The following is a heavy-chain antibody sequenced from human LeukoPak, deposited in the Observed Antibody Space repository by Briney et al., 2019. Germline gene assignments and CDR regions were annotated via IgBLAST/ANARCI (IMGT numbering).Heavy chain of an antibody. CDR1: GFTFSSYG. Sequence: PGGSLRLSCAVSGFTFSSYGMAWVRQAPGRGLEWVSSISGGGGTTYYADSVRGRFTMSRDNSKDTMYLEMKSLRVDDTAVYYCAKGRGYSYDLAEYFQHWGQGTLVTVSS. CDR3: AKGRGYSYDLAEYFQH. D-gene: IGHD5-18*01. J-gene: IGHJ1*01. CDR2: ISGGGGTT. V-gene: IGHV3-23*01.